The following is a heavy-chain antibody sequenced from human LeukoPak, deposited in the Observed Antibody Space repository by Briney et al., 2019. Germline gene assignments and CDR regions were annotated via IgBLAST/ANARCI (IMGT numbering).Heavy chain of an antibody. CDR3: ARGGLLNYFDY. CDR1: GSTFSSYA. D-gene: IGHD6-25*01. Sequence: GGSLRLSCAASGSTFSSYAMHWVRQAPGKGLEWVAVISYDGSNKYYADSVKGRFTISRDNSKNTLYLQMNSLRAEDTAVYYCARGGLLNYFDYWGQGTLVTVSS. CDR2: ISYDGSNK. J-gene: IGHJ4*02. V-gene: IGHV3-30*01.